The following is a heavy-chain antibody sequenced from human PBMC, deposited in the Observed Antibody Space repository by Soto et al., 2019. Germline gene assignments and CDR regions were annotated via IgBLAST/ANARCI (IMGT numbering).Heavy chain of an antibody. J-gene: IGHJ4*02. CDR3: TRDLIQLPN. V-gene: IGHV3-49*04. D-gene: IGHD5-18*01. CDR1: GFTFGDYA. Sequence: EVQLVESGGGLVQPGRSLRLSCTASGFTFGDYAMSWVRQAPGKGLEWVGFIRSKAYGGTTEYAASVKGRFTISRDDSKSIAYLQMNSLKTEDTAVYYCTRDLIQLPNWGQGTLVTVSS. CDR2: IRSKAYGGTT.